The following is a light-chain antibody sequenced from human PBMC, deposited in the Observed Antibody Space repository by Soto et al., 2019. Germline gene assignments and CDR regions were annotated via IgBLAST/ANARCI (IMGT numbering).Light chain of an antibody. CDR2: DAS. V-gene: IGKV1-5*01. CDR3: QQYNSYSIT. CDR1: QSISSW. J-gene: IGKJ5*01. Sequence: DIQMTQSPSTQSASVGDRVIITCRASQSISSWLAWYQQKPGKAPKLLIYDASSLESGVPSRFSGSGSGTEFTLTISSLQPDDFATYYCQQYNSYSITFGQGTRLEIK.